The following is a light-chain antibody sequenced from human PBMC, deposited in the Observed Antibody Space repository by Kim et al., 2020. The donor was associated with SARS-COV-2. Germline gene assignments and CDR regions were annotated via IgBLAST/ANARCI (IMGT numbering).Light chain of an antibody. CDR3: CSYAGSYTYV. CDR1: SSDFGNYNY. CDR2: DVS. Sequence: GQSVTISCTGTSSDFGNYNYVSWYQQLPGKAPKLMIYDVSKRPSGVPDRFSGSKSGNAASLTISGLQAEDEADYYCCSYAGSYTYVFGPGTKVTVL. V-gene: IGLV2-11*01. J-gene: IGLJ1*01.